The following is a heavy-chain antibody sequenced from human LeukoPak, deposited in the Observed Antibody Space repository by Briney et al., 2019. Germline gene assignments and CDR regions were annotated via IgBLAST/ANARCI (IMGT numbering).Heavy chain of an antibody. CDR1: GYTFTGYY. D-gene: IGHD3-3*01. V-gene: IGHV1-2*02. Sequence: ASVKVSCKASGYTFTGYYMHWVRQAPGQGLEWMGWINPNSGGTNYAQKLQGRVTMTTDTSTSTAYMELRSLRSDDTAVYYCARTYYDFWSGYYTPVDYWGQGTLVTVSS. CDR3: ARTYYDFWSGYYTPVDY. CDR2: INPNSGGT. J-gene: IGHJ4*02.